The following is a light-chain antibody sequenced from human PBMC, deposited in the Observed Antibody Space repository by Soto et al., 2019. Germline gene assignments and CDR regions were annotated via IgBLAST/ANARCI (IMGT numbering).Light chain of an antibody. CDR1: QSGNAN. J-gene: IGKJ1*01. V-gene: IGKV3-15*01. CDR3: QQYNTWLWT. Sequence: EVVMTQSPATLSVSPGERATLSCRASQSGNANLAWYQQKPGQAPRLLIHGASNRDTGIPARFSGSGFGTAVILTVNCLHSEAFAVYYCQQYNTWLWTFGQGTKVEI. CDR2: GAS.